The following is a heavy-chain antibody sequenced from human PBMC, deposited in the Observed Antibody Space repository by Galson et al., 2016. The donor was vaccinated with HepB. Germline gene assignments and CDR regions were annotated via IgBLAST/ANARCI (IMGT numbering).Heavy chain of an antibody. CDR2: IDWDEDT. V-gene: IGHV2-70*11. J-gene: IGHJ6*02. Sequence: PALVKPTQTLALTCTFSGFLLSTSRMCVTWIRQPPGKALEWLARIDWDEDTYYSRSLRTRLTISKDTFKNQVVLTMTNMDPVDTGTYYCARSTSDCFYNYGMDVWGQGTTVTISS. D-gene: IGHD3-3*01. CDR1: GFLLSTSRMC. CDR3: ARSTSDCFYNYGMDV.